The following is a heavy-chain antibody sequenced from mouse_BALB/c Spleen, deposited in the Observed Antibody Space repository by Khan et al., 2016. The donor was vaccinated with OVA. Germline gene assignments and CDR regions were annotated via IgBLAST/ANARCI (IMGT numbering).Heavy chain of an antibody. CDR1: GYSITSDYA. CDR3: ARVYGGDFDY. D-gene: IGHD1-1*01. Sequence: VQLKESGPGLVKPSQSLSLPCTVTGYSITSDYAWNWIRQFPGNKLEWMGFISYSGNTKYNPSLKSRFSITRDTSKNQFFLQLNSVTTEDTATYYCARVYGGDFDYWGQGTSLTGSS. V-gene: IGHV3-2*02. J-gene: IGHJ2*02. CDR2: ISYSGNT.